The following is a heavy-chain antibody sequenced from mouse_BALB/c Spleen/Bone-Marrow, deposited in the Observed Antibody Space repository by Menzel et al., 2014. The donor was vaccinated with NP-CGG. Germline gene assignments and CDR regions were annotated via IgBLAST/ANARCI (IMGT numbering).Heavy chain of an antibody. D-gene: IGHD2-4*01. CDR1: SYSFTRYW. Sequence: EVHLVESGNVLARPGASVKMSCKASSYSFTRYWMHWDKQRHGQGLEWIGVIYPGNSDTIYNQKFKGKANLTAVTSAITAYMELSSLANEDSAVYYCTRSYYDYGGFPYWGQGTLVTVSA. CDR3: TRSYYDYGGFPY. CDR2: IYPGNSDT. J-gene: IGHJ3*01. V-gene: IGHV1-5*01.